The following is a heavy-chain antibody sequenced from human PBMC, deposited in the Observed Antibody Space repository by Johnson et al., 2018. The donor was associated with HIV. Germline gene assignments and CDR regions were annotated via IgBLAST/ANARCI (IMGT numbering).Heavy chain of an antibody. D-gene: IGHD1-26*01. CDR2: IRGSGGST. V-gene: IGHV3-23*04. CDR3: AKDRRIVGASTGGVVEGFDI. CDR1: GFTFSSYA. Sequence: VQLVESGGGLVQPGGSLRLSCAASGFTFSSYAMSWVRQAPGKGLEWVSAIRGSGGSTYYADSVKGRFTISRDNSKNTLYLQMNSLRAEDTAVYYCAKDRRIVGASTGGVVEGFDIWGPGTKGTV. J-gene: IGHJ3*02.